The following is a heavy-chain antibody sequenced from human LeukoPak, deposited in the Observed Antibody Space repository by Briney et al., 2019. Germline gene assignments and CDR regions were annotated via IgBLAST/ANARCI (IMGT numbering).Heavy chain of an antibody. Sequence: GGSLRLSCAASGFTFSSYAMGWVRQAPGKGLGWVSAISGSGGSTYYADSVKGRFTISRDNSKNTLYLQMNSLRAEDTAVYYCAKSISRPYYMDVWGKGTTVTVSS. V-gene: IGHV3-23*01. CDR3: AKSISRPYYMDV. CDR2: ISGSGGST. J-gene: IGHJ6*03. CDR1: GFTFSSYA. D-gene: IGHD3-3*02.